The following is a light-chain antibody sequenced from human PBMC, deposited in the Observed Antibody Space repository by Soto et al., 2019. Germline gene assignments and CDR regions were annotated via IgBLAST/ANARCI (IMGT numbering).Light chain of an antibody. CDR1: SSNVGNNY. J-gene: IGLJ3*02. CDR2: KSS. CDR3: AAWDDSLSGWV. Sequence: QSVLTQPPLASGTPGQRVTISCSGSSSNVGNNYVYWYQQVPGTAPKLLMYKSSQRPSGVPDRFSGSKSGTSASLAITGLRSEDEADYHCAAWDDSLSGWVFGGGTKVTVL. V-gene: IGLV1-47*01.